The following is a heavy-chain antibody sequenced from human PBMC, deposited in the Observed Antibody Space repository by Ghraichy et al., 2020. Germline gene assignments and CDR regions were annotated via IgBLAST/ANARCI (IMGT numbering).Heavy chain of an antibody. Sequence: SETLSLTCTVSGGSISSGGYYWSWIRQHPGKGLEWIGYIYYSGSTYYNPSLKSRVTISVDTSKNQFSLKPSSVTAADTAVYYCARRRISKGLQHRDYWGQGTLVTVSS. D-gene: IGHD2-15*01. CDR3: ARRRISKGLQHRDY. CDR1: GGSISSGGYY. V-gene: IGHV4-31*03. J-gene: IGHJ4*02. CDR2: IYYSGST.